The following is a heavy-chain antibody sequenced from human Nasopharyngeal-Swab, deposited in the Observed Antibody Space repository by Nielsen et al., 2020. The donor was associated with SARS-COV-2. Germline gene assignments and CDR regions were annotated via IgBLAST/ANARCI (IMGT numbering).Heavy chain of an antibody. D-gene: IGHD1-1*01. Sequence: GGSLRLSCAASGFTFSSYAMSWVRQAPGKGLEWVSAISGSGGSTYYTDSVKGRFTISRDNSKNTLYLQMNSLRAEDTAVYYCAKDLGQLEPRGWFDPWGQGTLVTVSS. J-gene: IGHJ5*02. V-gene: IGHV3-23*01. CDR1: GFTFSSYA. CDR2: ISGSGGST. CDR3: AKDLGQLEPRGWFDP.